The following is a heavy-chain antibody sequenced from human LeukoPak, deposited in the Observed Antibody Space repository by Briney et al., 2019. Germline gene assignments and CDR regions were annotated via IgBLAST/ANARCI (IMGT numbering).Heavy chain of an antibody. CDR2: ISSSGSTI. Sequence: PGGSLRLSCAASGFTFSDCYMSWIRQAPGKGLEWVSYISSSGSTIYYADSVKGRFTISRDNAKNTLYLQMDSLRAEDTAVYYCAKFKEMATSWAYYFDYWGQGTLVTVSS. J-gene: IGHJ4*02. CDR3: AKFKEMATSWAYYFDY. D-gene: IGHD5-24*01. V-gene: IGHV3-11*01. CDR1: GFTFSDCY.